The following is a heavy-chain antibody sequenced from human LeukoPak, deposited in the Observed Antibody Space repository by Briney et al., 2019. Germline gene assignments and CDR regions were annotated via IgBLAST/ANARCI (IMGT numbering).Heavy chain of an antibody. J-gene: IGHJ6*02. CDR3: ARAGGSRYYYAMDV. V-gene: IGHV3-9*01. CDR1: GFTFDDYG. D-gene: IGHD3-16*01. Sequence: GGSLRLSCAASGFTFDDYGMHWVRQAPGKGLEWVSGISWNSDSVGYADSVKGRFTISRDNAENSLYLQMNSLRAEDTAFYYCARAGGSRYYYAMDVWGQGTTVTVSS. CDR2: ISWNSDSV.